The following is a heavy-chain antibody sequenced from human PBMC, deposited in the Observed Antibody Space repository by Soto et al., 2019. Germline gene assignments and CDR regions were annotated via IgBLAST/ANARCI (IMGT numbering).Heavy chain of an antibody. CDR3: ARAKRSATGPYGMDV. CDR2: IIPIFGTA. V-gene: IGHV1-69*06. CDR1: GDTFSSYA. J-gene: IGHJ6*02. Sequence: GASVKVSCKASGDTFSSYAISWVRQAPGQGLEWMGGIIPIFGTANYAQKFQGRVTITADKSTSTAYMELSSLRSEDTAVYYCARAKRSATGPYGMDVWGQGTTVTVSS.